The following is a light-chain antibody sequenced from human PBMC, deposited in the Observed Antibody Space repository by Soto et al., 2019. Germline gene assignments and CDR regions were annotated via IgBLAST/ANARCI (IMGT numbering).Light chain of an antibody. CDR1: QGISSA. Sequence: AIQLTQSPSSLSAYVVDIVSITCRASQGISSALAWYQQKPGRAPKLLIYDASSLEGGVPSRFSGSRSGTDFTLTVSSLQPEDFATYYCQQFDDYPFTFGPGTKVDIK. J-gene: IGKJ3*01. CDR2: DAS. CDR3: QQFDDYPFT. V-gene: IGKV1D-13*01.